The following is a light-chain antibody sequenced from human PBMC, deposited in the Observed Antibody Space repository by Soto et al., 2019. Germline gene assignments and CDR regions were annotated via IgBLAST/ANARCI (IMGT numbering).Light chain of an antibody. J-gene: IGKJ1*01. CDR2: DAS. CDR3: LQHNSYPLT. Sequence: EDRVTITCRASKSISSWLXXYXXKXGXXXKXXXYDASSLESGVPSRFSGSGYGTEFTLTISSLQPEDFATYYCLQHNSYPLTFGQGTTVDIK. V-gene: IGKV1-5*01. CDR1: KSISSW.